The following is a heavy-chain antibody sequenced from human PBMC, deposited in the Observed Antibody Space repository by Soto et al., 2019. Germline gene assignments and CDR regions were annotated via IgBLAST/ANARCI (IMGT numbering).Heavy chain of an antibody. CDR3: ARGVVVDFDP. Sequence: TSETLSLTCTVSGGSISSYYWSWIRQSPGKGPEWIGYVYRSGTTNYNPSLQSRVTMSLDTSKNQFSLKLNAVTTTDTAVYYCARGVVVDFDPWGQGTLVTVSS. D-gene: IGHD2-21*01. V-gene: IGHV4-59*01. CDR1: GGSISSYY. CDR2: VYRSGTT. J-gene: IGHJ5*02.